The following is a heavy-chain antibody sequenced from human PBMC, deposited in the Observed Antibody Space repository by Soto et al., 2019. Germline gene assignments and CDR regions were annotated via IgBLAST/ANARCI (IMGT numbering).Heavy chain of an antibody. J-gene: IGHJ2*01. CDR2: IYSNGIT. Sequence: SETLSLTCTDSGASISTPTYYWGWIRQPPGKGLEWVGNIYSNGITFYNSSLKSRLTVFVDTSRNQFSLKLSSVTAADTATYYCARLTNNWYFDLWGRGTLVTVSS. CDR3: ARLTNNWYFDL. V-gene: IGHV4-39*01. CDR1: GASISTPTYY.